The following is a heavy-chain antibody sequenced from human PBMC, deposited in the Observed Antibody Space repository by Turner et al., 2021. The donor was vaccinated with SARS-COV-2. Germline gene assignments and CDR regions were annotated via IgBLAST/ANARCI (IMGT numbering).Heavy chain of an antibody. V-gene: IGHV4-39*01. D-gene: IGHD4-4*01. CDR3: ATEMTTVTLYYYYGMDV. J-gene: IGHJ6*02. CDR2: SYSSGST. Sequence: QLQLQESGPGLVKPSETLSLTCTVSGGSISSSSYYWGWIRQPPGKGLEWIGSSYSSGSTYYNPSLKSRVTISVDTSKNQFTLKLSSVTAADTAVYYCATEMTTVTLYYYYGMDVWGQGTTVTVSS. CDR1: GGSISSSSYY.